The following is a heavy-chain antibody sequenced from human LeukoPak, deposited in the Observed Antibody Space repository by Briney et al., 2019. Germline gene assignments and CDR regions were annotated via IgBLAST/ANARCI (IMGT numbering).Heavy chain of an antibody. J-gene: IGHJ6*03. CDR2: MNPNSGNT. Sequence: ASVKVSCKASEYTFTGYYMHWVRQATGQGPEWMGWMNPNSGNTGYAQKFQGRVTITRNTSISTAYMELSSLRSEDTAVYYCARGPSLTDYYYYMDVWGKGTTVTVSS. CDR3: ARGPSLTDYYYYMDV. CDR1: EYTFTGYY. V-gene: IGHV1-8*03.